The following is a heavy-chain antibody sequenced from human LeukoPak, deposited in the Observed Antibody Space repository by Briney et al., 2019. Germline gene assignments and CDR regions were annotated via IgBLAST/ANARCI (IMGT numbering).Heavy chain of an antibody. V-gene: IGHV3-30-3*01. CDR3: ARVYPPYGDYVVDY. CDR2: ISYDGSNK. D-gene: IGHD4-17*01. CDR1: GFAFSSYA. J-gene: IGHJ4*02. Sequence: GGSLRLSCAASGFAFSSYAMHWVRQAPGKGLEWVAVISYDGSNKYYADSVKGRLTISRDNSKNTLYLQMNSLRAEDTAVYYCARVYPPYGDYVVDYWGQGTLVTVSS.